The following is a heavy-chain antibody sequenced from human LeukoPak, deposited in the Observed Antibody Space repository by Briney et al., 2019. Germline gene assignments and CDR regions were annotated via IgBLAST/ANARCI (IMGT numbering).Heavy chain of an antibody. CDR1: GGSISSGGYY. CDR3: ARDLGGGITMVRGVTAPNWYFDL. J-gene: IGHJ2*01. D-gene: IGHD3-10*01. Sequence: SQTLSLTCTVSGGSISSGGYYWSWIRQHPGKGLEWIGYIYYSGSTYYNPSLKSRVTISVDTSKNRFSLKLSSVTVADTAVYYCARDLGGGITMVRGVTAPNWYFDLWGRGTLVTVSS. CDR2: IYYSGST. V-gene: IGHV4-31*03.